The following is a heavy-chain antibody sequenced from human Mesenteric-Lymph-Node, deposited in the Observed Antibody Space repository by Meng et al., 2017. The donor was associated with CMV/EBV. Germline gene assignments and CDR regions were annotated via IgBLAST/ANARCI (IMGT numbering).Heavy chain of an antibody. J-gene: IGHJ4*02. Sequence: GGSLRLSCAASGFTFDDFAMHWVRQAPGKGLEWVSGISWNSGSIGYADSVKGRFTISRDNAKNSLYLQMNSLRAEDTAVYYCARDRRYQYGSVNSPDFWGQGTLVTVSS. V-gene: IGHV3-9*01. D-gene: IGHD3-10*01. CDR2: ISWNSGSI. CDR3: ARDRRYQYGSVNSPDF. CDR1: GFTFDDFA.